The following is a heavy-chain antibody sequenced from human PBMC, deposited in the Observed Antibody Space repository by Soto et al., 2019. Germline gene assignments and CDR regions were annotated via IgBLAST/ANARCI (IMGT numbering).Heavy chain of an antibody. Sequence: QVQLQESGPGLVKPSQTLSLTCTVASGSNSSGDYYWSWIRQPPGKGLEWIGYVYPTGRDYYGPSLKRRATISIDTSKNKFSLKLNSVTAADTAVYYCARSMVRGGWFDPWGQGTLVTVSS. J-gene: IGHJ5*02. D-gene: IGHD3-10*01. CDR1: SGSNSSGDYY. CDR3: ARSMVRGGWFDP. CDR2: VYPTGRD. V-gene: IGHV4-30-4*01.